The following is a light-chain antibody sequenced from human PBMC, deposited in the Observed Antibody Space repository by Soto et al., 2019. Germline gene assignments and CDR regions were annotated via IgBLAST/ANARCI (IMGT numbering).Light chain of an antibody. Sequence: EIVMTQSPATLSVSPGERATLSCRASQSVSSYLAWYQQKPGQAPRLLMYGASSRATGIPDRFSGSGSGTDFTLTISRLEPEDFAVYYCQQYGRSPWTFGQGTKVDIK. J-gene: IGKJ1*01. V-gene: IGKV3-20*01. CDR3: QQYGRSPWT. CDR1: QSVSSY. CDR2: GAS.